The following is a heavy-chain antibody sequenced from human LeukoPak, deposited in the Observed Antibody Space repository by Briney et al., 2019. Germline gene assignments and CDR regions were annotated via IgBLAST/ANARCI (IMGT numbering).Heavy chain of an antibody. Sequence: GRSLTLSCAASAFTFTTYGMHWVRQAPGKGLEWVAVISYDGSNKNYADSVKGRFTISRDKSKSTVYLQMNGLRAEDTAVYYCAREAAGTSSLDYWGQGTLVTASS. J-gene: IGHJ4*02. D-gene: IGHD6-13*01. CDR3: AREAAGTSSLDY. CDR2: ISYDGSNK. CDR1: AFTFTTYG. V-gene: IGHV3-30*19.